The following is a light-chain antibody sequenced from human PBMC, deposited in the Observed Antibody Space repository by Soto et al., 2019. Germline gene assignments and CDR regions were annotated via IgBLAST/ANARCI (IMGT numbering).Light chain of an antibody. CDR3: QHYNSYSEA. Sequence: IQIAPSPSSLSGSVGDRVTVTLRASQTISSWLAWYQQKPGKAPKLLIYKASTLKSGVPSRFSGSGSGTEFTLTISSLQPDDFATYCCQHYNSYSEAFGQGTKVDI. CDR2: KAS. CDR1: QTISSW. J-gene: IGKJ1*01. V-gene: IGKV1-5*03.